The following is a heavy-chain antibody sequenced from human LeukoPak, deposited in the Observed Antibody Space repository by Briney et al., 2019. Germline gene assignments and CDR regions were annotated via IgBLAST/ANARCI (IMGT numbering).Heavy chain of an antibody. Sequence: PSETLSLTCTVSGGSISSGTYYWSWIRQPAGKGLEWIGRFYTSGYTNYNPSLKSRVTISVDTSKNQFSLKLSSVTAADTAVYYCARTTMVRGTYYMDVWGKGTTVTISS. D-gene: IGHD3-10*01. V-gene: IGHV4-61*02. CDR3: ARTTMVRGTYYMDV. CDR2: FYTSGYT. J-gene: IGHJ6*03. CDR1: GGSISSGTYY.